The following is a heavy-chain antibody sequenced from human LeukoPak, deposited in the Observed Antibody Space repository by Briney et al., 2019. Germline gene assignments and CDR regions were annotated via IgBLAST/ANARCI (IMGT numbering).Heavy chain of an antibody. CDR1: GFTFSSYA. Sequence: GGSLRLSCAASGFTFSSYAMSWIRQAPGKGLEWVSYISSSGSTIYYADSVKGRFTISRDNAKNSLYLQMNSLRAEDTAVYYCARFVGGYEENAFDIWGQGTMVTVSS. D-gene: IGHD5-12*01. V-gene: IGHV3-11*01. CDR2: ISSSGSTI. CDR3: ARFVGGYEENAFDI. J-gene: IGHJ3*02.